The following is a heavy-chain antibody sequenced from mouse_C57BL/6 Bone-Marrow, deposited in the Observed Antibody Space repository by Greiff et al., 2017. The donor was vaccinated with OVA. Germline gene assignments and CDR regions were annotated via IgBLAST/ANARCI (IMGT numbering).Heavy chain of an antibody. CDR1: GYTFTDYY. CDR3: ARGDWDYFDY. CDR2: LYPGSGNT. J-gene: IGHJ2*01. V-gene: IGHV1-84*01. D-gene: IGHD4-1*01. Sequence: QVQLKESGPELVKPGASVKISCKASGYTFTDYYINWVKQRPGQGLEWIGWLYPGSGNTKYNEKFKGKATLTVDTSSSTAYMQLSSLTSEDSAVYFFARGDWDYFDYWGQGTTLTVSS.